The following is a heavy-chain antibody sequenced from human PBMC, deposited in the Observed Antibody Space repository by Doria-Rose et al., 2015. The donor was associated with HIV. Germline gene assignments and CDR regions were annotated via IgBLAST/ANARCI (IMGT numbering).Heavy chain of an antibody. V-gene: IGHV2-26*01. CDR3: ARIKSSRWYHKYYFDF. Sequence: QESGPVLVKPTETLTLTCTVSGVSLSSPGMGVSWIRQPPGKALEWLANSLSDDERSYNTSLKSRLTISRCTSKSQVVLTMTDMDPVDTATYYCARIKSSRWYHKYYFDFWGQGTLVIVSA. CDR1: GVSLSSPGMG. J-gene: IGHJ4*02. CDR2: SLSDDER. D-gene: IGHD6-13*01.